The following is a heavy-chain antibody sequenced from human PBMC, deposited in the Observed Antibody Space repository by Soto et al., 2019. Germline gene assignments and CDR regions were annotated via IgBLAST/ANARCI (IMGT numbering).Heavy chain of an antibody. CDR1: GGSFSGYY. V-gene: IGHV4-34*01. D-gene: IGHD3-22*01. CDR2: INHSGST. CDR3: ARGPSDSSRYYSPSFDY. Sequence: PSETLSLTCAVYGGSFSGYYWSWIRQPPGKGLEWIGEINHSGSTNFNPSLKSRVTISVDTSKNQFSLKLSSVTAADTAVYYCARGPSDSSRYYSPSFDYRGQGTLVTVSS. J-gene: IGHJ4*02.